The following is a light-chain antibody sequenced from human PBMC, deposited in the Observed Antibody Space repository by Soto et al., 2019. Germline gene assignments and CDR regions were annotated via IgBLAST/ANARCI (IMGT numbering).Light chain of an antibody. J-gene: IGKJ1*01. Sequence: EMMMTQSPATLSVSPGERATLSCGASQSVSNNLAWYQQKPGQAPRLLIYGASSRATGIPARFSGSGSGTEFTLTISSLQSEDFAVYYCQQYINWPRTFGQGTKVDLK. V-gene: IGKV3-15*01. CDR2: GAS. CDR3: QQYINWPRT. CDR1: QSVSNN.